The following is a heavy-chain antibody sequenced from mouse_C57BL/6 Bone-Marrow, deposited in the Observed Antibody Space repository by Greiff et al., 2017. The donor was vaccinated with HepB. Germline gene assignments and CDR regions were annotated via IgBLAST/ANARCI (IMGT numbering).Heavy chain of an antibody. V-gene: IGHV1-81*01. CDR1: GYTFTSYG. CDR2: IYPRSGNT. Sequence: QVQLQQSGAELARPGASVKLSCKASGYTFTSYGISWVKQRTGQGFEWIGEIYPRSGNTYYNEKFKGKATLTADKYSSTAYMELRSLTSEDSAVYFCARSPIYYDYDGYWGQGTTLTVSS. CDR3: ARSPIYYDYDGY. J-gene: IGHJ2*01. D-gene: IGHD2-4*01.